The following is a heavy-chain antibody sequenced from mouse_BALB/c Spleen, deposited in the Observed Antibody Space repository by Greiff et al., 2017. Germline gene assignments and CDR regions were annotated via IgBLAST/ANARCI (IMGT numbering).Heavy chain of an antibody. J-gene: IGHJ4*01. D-gene: IGHD2-14*01. CDR1: GFTFSSYA. Sequence: EVQRVESGGGLVKPGGSLKLSCAASGFTFSSYAMSWVRQSPEKRLEWVAEISSGGSYTYYPDTVTGRFTISRDNAKNTLYLEMSSLRSEDTAMYYCAREGRYEAMDYWGQGTSVTVSS. V-gene: IGHV5-9-4*01. CDR2: ISSGGSYT. CDR3: AREGRYEAMDY.